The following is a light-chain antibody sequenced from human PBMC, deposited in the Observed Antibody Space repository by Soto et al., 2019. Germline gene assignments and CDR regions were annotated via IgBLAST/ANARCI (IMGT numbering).Light chain of an antibody. V-gene: IGKV1-9*01. Sequence: DIQLTQSPSFLSASVGDRFTITCRASEGSSSYLAWYQQKPGKAPNLLIYTASTLQSGVPSRFSGSGSGTEFTLTISSLQPEDFATYYCQQLNGYPLTFGGGTKVEIK. CDR3: QQLNGYPLT. CDR2: TAS. J-gene: IGKJ4*01. CDR1: EGSSSY.